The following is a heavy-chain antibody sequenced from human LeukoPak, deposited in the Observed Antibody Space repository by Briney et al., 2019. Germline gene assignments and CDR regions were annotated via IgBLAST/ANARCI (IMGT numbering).Heavy chain of an antibody. Sequence: SETLSLTCTVSGGPISSSSYYWGWIRQPPGKGLEWIGSIYYSGSTYYNPSLKSRLTISVDTSKNQFSLKLSSVPAADTAVYYCARLGYSSDWFDRWGQGTLVTVSS. CDR2: IYYSGST. CDR1: GGPISSSSYY. D-gene: IGHD6-25*01. CDR3: ARLGYSSDWFDR. J-gene: IGHJ5*02. V-gene: IGHV4-39*01.